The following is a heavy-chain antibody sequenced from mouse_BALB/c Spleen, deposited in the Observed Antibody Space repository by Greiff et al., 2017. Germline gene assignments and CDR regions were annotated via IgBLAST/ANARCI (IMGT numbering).Heavy chain of an antibody. J-gene: IGHJ3*01. CDR1: GYTFTSYW. D-gene: IGHD1-1*01. CDR2: IDPYDSET. Sequence: VQLQQPGAELVRPGASVKLSCKASGYTFTSYWMNWVKQRPEQGLEWIGRIDPYDSETHYNQKFKDKAILTVDKSSSTAYMQLSSLTSEDSAVYYCARWDFITTVVATEGFAYWGQGTLVTVSA. CDR3: ARWDFITTVVATEGFAY. V-gene: IGHV1-52*01.